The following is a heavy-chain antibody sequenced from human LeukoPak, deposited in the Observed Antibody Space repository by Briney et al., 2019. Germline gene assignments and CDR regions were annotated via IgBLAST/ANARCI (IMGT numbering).Heavy chain of an antibody. CDR1: GSRFNTYC. CDR2: IFGGDSDN. J-gene: IGHJ4*02. CDR3: ARDDTPSRPFDY. Sequence: LHISCKAYGSRFNTYCTGWVRHLPAKGLAWMGIIFGGDSDNRYSPSFQGQVTMSADKSFKPAYRQWSGLKASGTALYYCARDDTPSRPFDYWGQGTLVTVSS. V-gene: IGHV5-51*01.